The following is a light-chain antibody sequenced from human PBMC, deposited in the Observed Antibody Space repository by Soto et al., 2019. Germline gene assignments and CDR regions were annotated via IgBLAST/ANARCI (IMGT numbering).Light chain of an antibody. J-gene: IGLJ3*02. V-gene: IGLV1-40*01. Sequence: QSVLTQPRSVSGAPGQRVTISCTGSSSNIGADYDVHWYQQLPGAAPKLLIYGNINRPSGIRDRFSGSKSGTSATLAITGLQTGDEAVYYCGTWDSSLTNGRAVFGGGTKLTVL. CDR1: SSNIGADYD. CDR3: GTWDSSLTNGRAV. CDR2: GNI.